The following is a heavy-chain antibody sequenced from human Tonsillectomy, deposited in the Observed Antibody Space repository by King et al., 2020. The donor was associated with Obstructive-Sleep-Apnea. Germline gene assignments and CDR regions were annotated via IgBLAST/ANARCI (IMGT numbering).Heavy chain of an antibody. D-gene: IGHD3-22*01. CDR3: APLGYYDSSGFDY. CDR1: GGSFSGYY. J-gene: IGHJ4*02. Sequence: VQLQQWGAGLLKPSETLSLTCAVYGGSFSGYYWSWIRQPPGKGLEWIGEINHSGSTNYNPSLKSRVTISVDTSKNQFSLKLSSVTAADTAVYYCAPLGYYDSSGFDYWGQGTLVTVSS. V-gene: IGHV4-34*01. CDR2: INHSGST.